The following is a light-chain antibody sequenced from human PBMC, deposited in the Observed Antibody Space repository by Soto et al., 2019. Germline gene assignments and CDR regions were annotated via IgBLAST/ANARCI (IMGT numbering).Light chain of an antibody. V-gene: IGLV2-14*01. CDR1: SGDVGGYNY. CDR2: EVS. J-gene: IGLJ1*01. CDR3: SSYTSSSPYV. Sequence: QSVLTQPASVSGSPGQSITISCTGTSGDVGGYNYVSWYQQHPGKAPKLMIYEVSNRPSGVSNRFSGSKSGNTASLTISGLQAEEEADYYCSSYTSSSPYVFGPGTKVTVL.